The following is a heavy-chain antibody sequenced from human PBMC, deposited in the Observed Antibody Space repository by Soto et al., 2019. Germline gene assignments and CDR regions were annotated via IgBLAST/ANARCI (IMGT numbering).Heavy chain of an antibody. D-gene: IGHD3-9*01. CDR2: IYYSGST. CDR1: GGSISSYY. CDR3: ARGASDILTGYYKPGDNWFDP. Sequence: SETLSLTCTVSGGSISSYYWSWIRQPPGKGLEWIGYIYYSGSTNYNPSLKSRVTISVDTSKNQFSLKLSSVTAADTAVYYCARGASDILTGYYKPGDNWFDPWGQGTLVTVSS. J-gene: IGHJ5*02. V-gene: IGHV4-59*01.